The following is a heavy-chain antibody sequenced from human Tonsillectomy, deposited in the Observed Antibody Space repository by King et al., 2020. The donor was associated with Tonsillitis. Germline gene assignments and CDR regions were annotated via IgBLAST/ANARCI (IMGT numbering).Heavy chain of an antibody. CDR3: ARGDYYDTSGFADY. D-gene: IGHD3-22*01. V-gene: IGHV3-21*01. Sequence: VQLVESGGGLVKPGGSLRLSCAASGFTFGYYSMNWVRQAPGKGLEWVSSISSSSTDIYYADSVKGRFTISRDNAKNSLYLQMNSLRAEDTSVYYCARGDYYDTSGFADYWGQGTLVTVSS. J-gene: IGHJ4*02. CDR2: ISSSSTDI. CDR1: GFTFGYYS.